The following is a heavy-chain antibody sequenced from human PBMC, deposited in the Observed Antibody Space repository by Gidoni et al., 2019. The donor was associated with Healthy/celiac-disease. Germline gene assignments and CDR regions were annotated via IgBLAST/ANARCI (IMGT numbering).Heavy chain of an antibody. V-gene: IGHV3-9*01. CDR1: GFTFDDYA. CDR3: AKAPVRADYVWGSYRHYYYYGMDV. J-gene: IGHJ6*02. CDR2: ISWNSGSI. D-gene: IGHD3-16*02. Sequence: EVQLVESGGGLVQPGRSLRLSCAASGFTFDDYAMHWVRQAPGKGLEWVSGISWNSGSIGYADSVKGRFTISRDNAKNSLYLQMNSLRAEDTALYYCAKAPVRADYVWGSYRHYYYYGMDVWGQGTTVTVSS.